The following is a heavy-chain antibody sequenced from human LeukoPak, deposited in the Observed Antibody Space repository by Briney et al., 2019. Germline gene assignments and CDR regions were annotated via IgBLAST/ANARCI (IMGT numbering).Heavy chain of an antibody. D-gene: IGHD4-23*01. CDR3: ARDLGRHLAGGRYYYHMDV. CDR2: IYYSGST. V-gene: IGHV4-59*11. Sequence: SETLSLTCTVSGGSINSHYWSWIRQPPGKGLEWIGYIYYSGSTNYNSSLKSRVIISVDTSKNQFSLKPSSVTAADTAADYCARDLGRHLAGGRYYYHMDVWGKGTTVTVSS. CDR1: GGSINSHY. J-gene: IGHJ6*03.